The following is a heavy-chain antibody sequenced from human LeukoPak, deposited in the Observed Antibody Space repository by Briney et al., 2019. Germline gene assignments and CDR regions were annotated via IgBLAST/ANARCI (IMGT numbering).Heavy chain of an antibody. CDR3: ARGSPLCGTNGVCYNHYYYMDV. CDR1: GGSINSSNW. V-gene: IGHV4-4*02. Sequence: SGTLSLTCSVSGGSINSSNWWRWVRQPPGKGLECIGRIYHSGSTNYNPSVKSPVTISVDKSKNQFSLKLSSVTAADTAVYSCARGSPLCGTNGVCYNHYYYMDVWGKGTTVTVSS. CDR2: IYHSGST. D-gene: IGHD2-8*01. J-gene: IGHJ6*03.